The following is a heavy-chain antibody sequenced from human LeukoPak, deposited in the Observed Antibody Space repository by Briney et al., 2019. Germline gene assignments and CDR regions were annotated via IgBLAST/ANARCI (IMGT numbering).Heavy chain of an antibody. CDR3: ARTGYSSGWLPI. J-gene: IGHJ3*02. Sequence: PGGSLRPSCAASGFTFSSYWMTWVRQAPGKGLEWVANIKEDGSEKHYVDSVKGRFTISRDNARKSLYLQMNSLRAEDTAVYYCARTGYSSGWLPIWGQGTMVTVSS. D-gene: IGHD6-19*01. CDR1: GFTFSSYW. V-gene: IGHV3-7*05. CDR2: IKEDGSEK.